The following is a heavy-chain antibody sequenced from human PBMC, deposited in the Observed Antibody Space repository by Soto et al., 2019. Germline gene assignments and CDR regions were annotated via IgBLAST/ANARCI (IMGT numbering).Heavy chain of an antibody. D-gene: IGHD4-4*01. CDR2: ISYDGSNK. Sequence: QVQLVESGGGVVQPGRSLRLSCAASGFTFSSYAMHWVRQAPGKGLEWVAVISYDGSNKYYADSVKGRFTISRDNSKTRRYLQMNSLRAEDTPVYYCARPLWRDDYNWGYFDLWGRGTLVTVSS. CDR3: ARPLWRDDYNWGYFDL. J-gene: IGHJ2*01. V-gene: IGHV3-30-3*01. CDR1: GFTFSSYA.